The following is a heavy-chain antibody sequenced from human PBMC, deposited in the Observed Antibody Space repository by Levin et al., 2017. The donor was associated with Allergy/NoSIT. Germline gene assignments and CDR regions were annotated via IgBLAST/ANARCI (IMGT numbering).Heavy chain of an antibody. CDR2: MSYDGRNK. J-gene: IGHJ4*02. CDR3: ATSMSEGWPDDPGL. V-gene: IGHV3-30*03. CDR1: GFIFSNYG. Sequence: GGSLRLSCAASGFIFSNYGMHWVRQAPGKGLEWVAVMSYDGRNKYHADSVRGRFTISRDTSKNTLYLQMNSLRAEDTAVYYCATSMSEGWPDDPGLWGQGTLVTVSS. D-gene: IGHD2/OR15-2a*01.